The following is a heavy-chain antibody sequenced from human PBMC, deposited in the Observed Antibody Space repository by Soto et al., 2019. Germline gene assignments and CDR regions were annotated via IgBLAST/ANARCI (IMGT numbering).Heavy chain of an antibody. D-gene: IGHD1-26*01. V-gene: IGHV4-4*07. CDR3: AREAIFLVAATEIQNWFDP. CDR2: IYTSGST. CDR1: GGSISDYY. J-gene: IGHJ5*02. Sequence: TLSLTCTVSGGSISDYYWSWIRQPAGKGLEWIGRIYTSGSTNYNPSLKSRVTMSVDTSKNQFSLKLRSVTAADTAVYYCAREAIFLVAATEIQNWFDPWGQGTLVTVSS.